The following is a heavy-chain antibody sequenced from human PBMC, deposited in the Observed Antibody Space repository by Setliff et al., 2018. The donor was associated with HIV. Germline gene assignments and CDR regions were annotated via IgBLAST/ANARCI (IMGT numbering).Heavy chain of an antibody. J-gene: IGHJ4*02. D-gene: IGHD3-10*01. CDR3: ARAYFGSGIYY. CDR1: GGSISSTSYY. Sequence: KASETLSLTCTVSGGSISSTSYYWGWIRQPPGTGLEWIGSISSSGNTYYNPSLKSRVTTSVDTPKNQFSLKLNSVTAADTAVYYCARAYFGSGIYYWGQGTLVTVSS. V-gene: IGHV4-39*01. CDR2: ISSSGNT.